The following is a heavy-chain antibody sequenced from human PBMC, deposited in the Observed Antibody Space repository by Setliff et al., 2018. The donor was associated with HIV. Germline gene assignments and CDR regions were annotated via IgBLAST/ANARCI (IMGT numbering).Heavy chain of an antibody. CDR1: GFIFSDYY. CDR3: AREGYYDSSGLIDY. D-gene: IGHD3-22*01. J-gene: IGHJ4*02. Sequence: GGSLRLSCTAFGFIFSDYYMSWSRQAPGKGLEWVSYISSHSIYTNYADSVKSRFTISRDNAKNSLYLQMNSMRVEDTAVYYCAREGYYDSSGLIDYWGQGTLVTVSS. V-gene: IGHV3-11*05. CDR2: ISSHSIYT.